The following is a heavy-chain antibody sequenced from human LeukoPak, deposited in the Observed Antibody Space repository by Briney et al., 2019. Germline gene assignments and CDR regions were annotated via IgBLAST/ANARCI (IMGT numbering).Heavy chain of an antibody. CDR3: TREFCGSRAACAGGFYYDV. CDR1: GFTFDDYA. V-gene: IGHV3-9*01. J-gene: IGHJ2*01. CDR2: ISWNSGSI. D-gene: IGHD2-15*01. Sequence: GRSLRLSCAASGFTFDDYAMHWVRQAPGKGLEWVSVISWNSGSIVYADPVKGRFTISRENAANSLYLQMHSLRAGDTALYYCTREFCGSRAACAGGFYYDVWGRGTLVTVSS.